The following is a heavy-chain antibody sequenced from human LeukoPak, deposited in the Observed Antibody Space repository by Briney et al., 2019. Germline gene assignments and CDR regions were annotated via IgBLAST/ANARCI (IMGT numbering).Heavy chain of an antibody. CDR1: GFTFSSYA. CDR3: AKGSNRGVATIDY. V-gene: IGHV3-23*01. CDR2: ISGSGGRT. Sequence: GGSLRLSCAASGFTFSSYAMSWVRQAPGKGLEWVSAISGSGGRTYYADSAKGRFTISRDNSKNTLFLQMNSLRAEDTAVYYCAKGSNRGVATIDYWGQGTLVTVSS. D-gene: IGHD5-12*01. J-gene: IGHJ4*02.